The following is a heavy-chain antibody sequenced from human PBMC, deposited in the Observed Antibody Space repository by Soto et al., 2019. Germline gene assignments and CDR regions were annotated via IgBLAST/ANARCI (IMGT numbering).Heavy chain of an antibody. V-gene: IGHV3-11*06. CDR3: ARGGGGGLFDP. J-gene: IGHJ5*02. CDR1: GFSFSDYY. CDR2: ISPRSTFR. D-gene: IGHD2-21*01. Sequence: LXLSCAPSGFSFSDYYMSWIVQAPGKGLEWISYISPRSTFRDYAESVKGRFTISRDSVKNSLYLQMNNLTAGDTGVYYCARGGGGGLFDPWGQGSLVTVSS.